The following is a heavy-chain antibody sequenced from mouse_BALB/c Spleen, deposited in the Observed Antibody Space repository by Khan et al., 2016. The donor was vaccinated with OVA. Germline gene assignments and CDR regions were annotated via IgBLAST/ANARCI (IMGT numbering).Heavy chain of an antibody. CDR2: ISTYYGEA. CDR1: GYTFTDYA. CDR3: ARGSVNAQFAY. J-gene: IGHJ3*01. V-gene: IGHV1S137*01. Sequence: QVQLQQSGAELVRPGVSVKISCKGSGYTFTDYAMHWVKQSHEKGLEWIGVISTYYGEADYNQKFKGQATLTVDKSSSAAYMEIDRLTSEDSAICYWARGSVNAQFAYWGQGTLVTVSS.